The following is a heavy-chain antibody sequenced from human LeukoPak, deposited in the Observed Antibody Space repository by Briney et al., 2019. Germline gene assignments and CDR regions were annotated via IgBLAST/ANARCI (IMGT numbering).Heavy chain of an antibody. CDR2: IYYSGST. CDR1: GGSISSSSYY. V-gene: IGHV4-39*01. CDR3: ARQLAKDFWSGYQLDWFDP. Sequence: SETLSLTCTVSGGSISSSSYYWGWIRQPPGKGLVWIGSIYYSGSTYYNPSLKSRVIISVDTFKNEFSLKLSSVTAADTAVYYCARQLAKDFWSGYQLDWFDPWGQGTLVTVSS. D-gene: IGHD3-3*01. J-gene: IGHJ5*02.